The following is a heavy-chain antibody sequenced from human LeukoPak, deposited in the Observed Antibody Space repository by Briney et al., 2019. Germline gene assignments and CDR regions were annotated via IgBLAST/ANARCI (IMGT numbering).Heavy chain of an antibody. CDR2: IYYSGST. CDR3: ARDRGETPNRSGYSSVEAVYYFDY. CDR1: GGSISSSSYY. Sequence: PSETLSLTCTVSGGSISSSSYYWGWIRQPPGKGLEWIGSIYYSGSTYYNPSLKSRVTISVDTSKNQFSLKLSSVTAADTAVYYCARDRGETPNRSGYSSVEAVYYFDYWGQGTLVTVSS. D-gene: IGHD6-19*01. V-gene: IGHV4-39*07. J-gene: IGHJ4*02.